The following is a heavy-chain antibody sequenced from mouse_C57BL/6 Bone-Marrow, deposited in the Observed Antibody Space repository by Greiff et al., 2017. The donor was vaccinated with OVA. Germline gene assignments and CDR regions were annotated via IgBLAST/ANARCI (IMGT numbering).Heavy chain of an antibody. CDR2: LYPGSGNT. V-gene: IGHV1-76*01. CDR1: GYTFTDYY. D-gene: IGHD2-5*01. J-gene: IGHJ1*03. CDR3: ARDSNYVGWDFDG. Sequence: VQLQQSGAELVRPGASVKLSCKASGYTFTDYYIHWVKQRPGQGLEWIARLYPGSGNTSYNEKFKGTATLTADNSSSTAYMQLRSLTSEDSAGYGCARDSNYVGWDFDGGGTGTTVTVCS.